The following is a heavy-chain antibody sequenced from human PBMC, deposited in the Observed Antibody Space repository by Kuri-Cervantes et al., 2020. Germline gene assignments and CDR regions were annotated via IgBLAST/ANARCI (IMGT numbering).Heavy chain of an antibody. D-gene: IGHD6-19*01. J-gene: IGHJ4*02. Sequence: ASVKVSCKTSGYTFAHYGISWVRQAPGQGLEWMGWVSAYNGDTNYARKLQGRVTMTTDTSTSTAYMELRSLRSDDTAVYYCARGVDSSGFLFDYWGQGTLVTVSS. CDR3: ARGVDSSGFLFDY. CDR1: GYTFAHYG. V-gene: IGHV1-18*01. CDR2: VSAYNGDT.